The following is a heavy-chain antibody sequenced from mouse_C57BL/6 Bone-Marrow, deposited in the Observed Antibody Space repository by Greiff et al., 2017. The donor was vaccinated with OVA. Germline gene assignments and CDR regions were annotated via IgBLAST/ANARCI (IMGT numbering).Heavy chain of an antibody. CDR1: GYAFSSSW. CDR2: IYPGDGDT. J-gene: IGHJ1*03. D-gene: IGHD1-1*01. Sequence: QVQLKQSGPELVKPGASVKISCKASGYAFSSSWMNWVKQRPGKGLEWIGRIYPGDGDTNYNGKFKGKATLTADKSSSTAYMQLSSLTSEDSAVYFCARGEDYGSSPSYWYFDVWGTGTTVTVSS. V-gene: IGHV1-82*01. CDR3: ARGEDYGSSPSYWYFDV.